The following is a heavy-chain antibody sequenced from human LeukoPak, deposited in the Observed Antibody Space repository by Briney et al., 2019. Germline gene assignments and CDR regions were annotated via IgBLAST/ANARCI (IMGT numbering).Heavy chain of an antibody. D-gene: IGHD1-1*01. CDR2: ISSSGRTI. CDR3: AREHATTWFDP. J-gene: IGHJ5*02. Sequence: GGSLRLSCAASGFTFSSYEMNWVRQVPGKGLEWVSYISSSGRTIYYADSVKGRFTISRDNAKNSLYLQMNSLRAEDTAVYYCAREHATTWFDPWGQGTLVTVSS. CDR1: GFTFSSYE. V-gene: IGHV3-48*03.